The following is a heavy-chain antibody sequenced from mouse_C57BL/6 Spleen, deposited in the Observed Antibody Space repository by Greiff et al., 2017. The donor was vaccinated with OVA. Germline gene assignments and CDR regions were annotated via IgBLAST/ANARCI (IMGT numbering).Heavy chain of an antibody. J-gene: IGHJ4*01. CDR3: AKAPPGAYAMDY. Sequence: VMLVESGPGLVQPSQSLSITCTVSGFSLTSYGVHWVRQSPGKGLEWLGVIWRGGSTDYNAAFMSRLSITKDNSKSQVFFKMNSLQADDTAIYYCAKAPPGAYAMDYWGQGTSVTVSS. CDR1: GFSLTSYG. CDR2: IWRGGST. V-gene: IGHV2-5*01.